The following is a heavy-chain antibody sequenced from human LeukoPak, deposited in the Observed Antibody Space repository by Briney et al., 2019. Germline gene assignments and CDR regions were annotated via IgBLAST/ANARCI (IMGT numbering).Heavy chain of an antibody. CDR2: IGASDGNT. D-gene: IGHD3-22*01. CDR3: AKDRKAYSSGFDT. J-gene: IGHJ4*02. V-gene: IGHV3-23*01. CDR1: GLTFGSYW. Sequence: GGSLRLSCAASGLTFGSYWMNWVRQAPGKGLEWVSLIGASDGNTSYADSVKGRFIVSRDNSKNMLYLQMNSLRAEDTAVYYCAKDRKAYSSGFDTWGQGTLVTVSS.